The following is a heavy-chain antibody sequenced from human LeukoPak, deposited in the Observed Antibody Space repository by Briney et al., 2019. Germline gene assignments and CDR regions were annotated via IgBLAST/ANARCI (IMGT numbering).Heavy chain of an antibody. D-gene: IGHD2-8*02. Sequence: GGSLRLSCAASGFTVSSNYMSWVRQAPGKGLEWVSVIYSGGSTYYADSVKGRFTISRDNSKNTLYLQMNSLRAEDTAVYYCARDRLVTGKGYYYYYGMDVWGQGTTVTVSS. CDR3: ARDRLVTGKGYYYYYGMDV. J-gene: IGHJ6*02. V-gene: IGHV3-53*01. CDR2: IYSGGST. CDR1: GFTVSSNY.